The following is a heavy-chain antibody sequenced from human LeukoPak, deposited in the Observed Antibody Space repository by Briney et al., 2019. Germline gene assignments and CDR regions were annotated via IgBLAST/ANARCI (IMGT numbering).Heavy chain of an antibody. V-gene: IGHV3-21*01. CDR3: ARIGGTYPLDY. CDR1: GFTFSSYS. D-gene: IGHD1-26*01. CDR2: ISSSGSYI. Sequence: GGSLRLSCAASGFTFSSYSMTWVRQAPGKGLEWVSSISSSGSYIYYADSVKGRFTISRDNAKNSLYLHMNSLRAEDTAVYYCARIGGTYPLDYWGQGTLVTVSS. J-gene: IGHJ4*02.